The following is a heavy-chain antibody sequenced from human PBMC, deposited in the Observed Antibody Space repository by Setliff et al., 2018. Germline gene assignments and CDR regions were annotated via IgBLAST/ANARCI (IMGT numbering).Heavy chain of an antibody. J-gene: IGHJ5*02. CDR2: ISTDGSSV. CDR1: GFTFSTYW. V-gene: IGHV3-74*03. D-gene: IGHD1-26*01. Sequence: GGSLRLSCVTSGFTFSTYWMHWVRQAPGQGLVWVARISTDGSSVTYADSVKGRFTISRDNARNTLYLQMNSLTAEDTAVYYCARVGSKPQLGWFNPWGQGTLVTVSS. CDR3: ARVGSKPQLGWFNP.